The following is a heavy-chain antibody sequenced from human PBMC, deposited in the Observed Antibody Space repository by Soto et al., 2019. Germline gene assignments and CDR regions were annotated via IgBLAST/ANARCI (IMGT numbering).Heavy chain of an antibody. CDR2: IYYSGST. Sequence: SETLSLTCTVSCGSISSYYWSWIRQPPGKGLEWIGYIYYSGSTNYNPSLKSRVTISVDTSKNQFSLKLSSVTAADTAVYYCARDLDPWGQGTLVTVSS. V-gene: IGHV4-59*12. J-gene: IGHJ5*02. CDR1: CGSISSYY. CDR3: ARDLDP.